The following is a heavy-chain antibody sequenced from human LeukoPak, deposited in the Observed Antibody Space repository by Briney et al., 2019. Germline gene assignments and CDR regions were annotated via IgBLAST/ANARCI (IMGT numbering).Heavy chain of an antibody. CDR3: ARAPYRVVVPAAMGFDFDY. J-gene: IGHJ4*02. Sequence: PSETLSLTCTVSGGSISSSSYYWGWIRQPPGKGLEWIGSIYYSGSTYYNPSLKSRVTISVDTSKNQFSLKLSSVTAADTAVYYCARAPYRVVVPAAMGFDFDYWGQGTLVTVSS. CDR2: IYYSGST. CDR1: GGSISSSSYY. D-gene: IGHD2-2*01. V-gene: IGHV4-39*07.